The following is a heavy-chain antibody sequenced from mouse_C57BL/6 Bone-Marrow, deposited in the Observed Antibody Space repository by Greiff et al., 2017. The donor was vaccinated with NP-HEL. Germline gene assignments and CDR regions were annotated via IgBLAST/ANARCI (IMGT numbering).Heavy chain of an antibody. CDR2: IYPRSGNT. CDR3: AREGYYYGSSYGFAY. J-gene: IGHJ3*01. D-gene: IGHD1-1*01. Sequence: QVQLQQSGAELARPGASVKLSCKASGYTFTSYGISWVKQRTGQGLEWIGEIYPRSGNTYYNEKFKGKATLTADKSSITAYMELRSLTSEDSAVYFCAREGYYYGSSYGFAYWGQGTLVTVSA. V-gene: IGHV1-81*01. CDR1: GYTFTSYG.